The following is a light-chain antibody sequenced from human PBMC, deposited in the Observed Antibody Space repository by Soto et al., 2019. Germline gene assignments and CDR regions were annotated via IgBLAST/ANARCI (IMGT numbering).Light chain of an antibody. V-gene: IGKV3-20*01. CDR1: QSVSSSY. CDR3: RQFGTSPGT. J-gene: IGKJ1*01. CDR2: GAS. Sequence: EIVLTQSPGTLSLSPGERATLSCRASQSVSSSYLAWYQQKPGQAPRLLIYGASSRATGIPDRFSGSGSGTDFTLTSSRLELEDFEMCYCRQFGTSPGTVAQGPKVDIK.